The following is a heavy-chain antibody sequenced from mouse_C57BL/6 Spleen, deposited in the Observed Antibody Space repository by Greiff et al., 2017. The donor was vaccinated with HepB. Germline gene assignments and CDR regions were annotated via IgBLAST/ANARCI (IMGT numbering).Heavy chain of an antibody. CDR2: IYPRSGNT. V-gene: IGHV1-81*01. CDR3: ARGGDSSGYGY. J-gene: IGHJ2*01. Sequence: QVQLQQSGAELARPGASVKLSCKASGYTFTSYGISWVKQRTGQGLEWIGEIYPRSGNTYYNEKFKGKATLTADKSSSTAYMELRSLTSEDFAVYFCARGGDSSGYGYWGQGTTLTVSS. D-gene: IGHD3-2*02. CDR1: GYTFTSYG.